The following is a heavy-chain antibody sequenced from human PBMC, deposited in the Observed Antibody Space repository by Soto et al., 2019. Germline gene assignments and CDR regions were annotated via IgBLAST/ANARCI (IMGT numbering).Heavy chain of an antibody. CDR2: ISYDGSNK. V-gene: IGHV3-30-3*01. Sequence: GGSLRLSCAASGFTFSSYAMHWVRQAPGKGLEWVAVISYDGSNKYYADSVKGRFTISRDNSKNTLYLQMNSLRAEDTAVYYCARDPKQWLYDYWGQGTLVTVSS. D-gene: IGHD6-19*01. J-gene: IGHJ4*02. CDR1: GFTFSSYA. CDR3: ARDPKQWLYDY.